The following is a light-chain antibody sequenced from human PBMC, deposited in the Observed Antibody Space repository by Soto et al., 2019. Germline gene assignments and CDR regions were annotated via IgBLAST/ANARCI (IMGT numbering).Light chain of an antibody. V-gene: IGLV1-40*01. J-gene: IGLJ1*01. CDR3: QSYDSSLGGRGYV. CDR1: SSNIGAGYD. CDR2: GNS. Sequence: QSVLTQPPSVSGAPGQRVTISCTGSSSNIGAGYDVHWYQQLPGTAPKLLIYGNSNRPSGVPDRFSGSKSGASASLAITGLQAEDEADYYCQSYDSSLGGRGYVFGTGTKLTVL.